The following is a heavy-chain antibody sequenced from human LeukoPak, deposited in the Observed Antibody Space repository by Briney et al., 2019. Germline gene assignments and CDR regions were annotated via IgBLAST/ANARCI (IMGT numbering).Heavy chain of an antibody. CDR1: GYTFTSYG. J-gene: IGHJ5*02. CDR3: ATFGPGSNCDFWSGYYH. CDR2: ISAYNGNT. D-gene: IGHD3-3*01. Sequence: ASVKVSCKASGYTFTSYGISWVRQAPGQGLEWMGWISAYNGNTNYAQKLQGRVTMTTDTSTSTAYMELRSLRSDDTAVYYCATFGPGSNCDFWSGYYHWGQGTLVTVSS. V-gene: IGHV1-18*01.